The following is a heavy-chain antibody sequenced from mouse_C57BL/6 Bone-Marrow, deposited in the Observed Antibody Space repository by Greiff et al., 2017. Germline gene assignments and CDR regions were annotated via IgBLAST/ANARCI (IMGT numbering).Heavy chain of an antibody. J-gene: IGHJ4*01. CDR3: ARENIGLSMAY. D-gene: IGHD3-3*01. CDR1: GFTFSDYE. V-gene: IGHV5-17*01. Sequence: EVKLVESGGGLVKPGGSLKLSCAASGFTFSDYEMHWVRQAPGKGLEWVAYISSGSSTIYYADTVKGRFTISSDNDKNTLLLQMTSLRCEDTAMYYCARENIGLSMAYWGQGTSVTVSA. CDR2: ISSGSSTI.